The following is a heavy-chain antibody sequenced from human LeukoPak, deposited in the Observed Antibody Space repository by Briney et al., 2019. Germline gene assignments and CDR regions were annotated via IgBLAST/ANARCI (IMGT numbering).Heavy chain of an antibody. Sequence: GGSLRLSCAASGFTFNDYYMSWIRQAPGKGLEWLSYINIGGTNTHYADSVKGRFTISRDNAKKSLYLEMNNLRAEDTDVYSTDGAGFDTWGQGVLVTVSS. D-gene: IGHD5-24*01. CDR3: DGAGFDT. J-gene: IGHJ5*02. CDR1: GFTFNDYY. CDR2: INIGGTNT. V-gene: IGHV3-11*01.